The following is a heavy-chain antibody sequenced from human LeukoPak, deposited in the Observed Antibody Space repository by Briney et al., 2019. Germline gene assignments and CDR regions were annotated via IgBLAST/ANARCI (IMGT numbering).Heavy chain of an antibody. D-gene: IGHD2-2*02. J-gene: IGHJ4*02. V-gene: IGHV1-3*03. Sequence: GASVKVSCKASGYSFTNHDMHWVRQAPGQRLEWMGYINPDNGNTKYSQEFQGRVTITRDTSATTAYMELSSLTSEDMAVYYRTLYNYWGQGTLVTVSS. CDR3: TLYNY. CDR2: INPDNGNT. CDR1: GYSFTNHD.